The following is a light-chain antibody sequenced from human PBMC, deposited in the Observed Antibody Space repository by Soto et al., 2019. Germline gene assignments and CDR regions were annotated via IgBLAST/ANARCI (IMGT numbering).Light chain of an antibody. CDR1: TGAVTNGHY. Sequence: QAVVTQEPSLTVSPGGTVTLTCGSSTGAVTNGHYPYWFQQKPGQAPRTLIYDTTNRHSWTPARFSVSLLGGKAALTLSGAQPEDEVEYYCLLSYNGPYVFGTGTKVTVL. CDR3: LLSYNGPYV. J-gene: IGLJ1*01. V-gene: IGLV7-46*01. CDR2: DTT.